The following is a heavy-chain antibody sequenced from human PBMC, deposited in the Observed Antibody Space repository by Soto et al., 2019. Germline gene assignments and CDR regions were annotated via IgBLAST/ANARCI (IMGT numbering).Heavy chain of an antibody. V-gene: IGHV1-3*05. CDR3: AEDFGGLRWFGEPTPALHYWFDP. CDR2: INAGNGNT. Sequence: QVQLVQSGAEEKKPGASVKVSCKASGYTFTSYAMHWVRQAPGQRLEWMGWINAGNGNTKYSQKFQGRVTITRDTSPSTNDMALDNLGLEDTGVYYCAEDFGGLRWFGEPTPALHYWFDPWGQGTLVTVSS. J-gene: IGHJ5*02. CDR1: GYTFTSYA. D-gene: IGHD3-10*01.